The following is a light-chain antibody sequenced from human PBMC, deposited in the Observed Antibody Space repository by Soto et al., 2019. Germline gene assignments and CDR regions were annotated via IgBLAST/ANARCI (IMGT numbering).Light chain of an antibody. J-gene: IGKJ4*01. CDR3: QQLKSFPLS. CDR2: AAS. CDR1: QGISSS. V-gene: IGKV1-9*01. Sequence: IQLTQSPSSLSASVGDRVTITCRASQGISSSLAWYQQQPGKAPKLLIYAASTLQSGVPSRFSGSGSGTDLTLTISSLQSEDFATYYCQQLKSFPLSFGVGTTVEIK.